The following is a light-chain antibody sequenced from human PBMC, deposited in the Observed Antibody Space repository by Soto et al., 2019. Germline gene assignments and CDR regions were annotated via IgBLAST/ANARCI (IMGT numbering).Light chain of an antibody. V-gene: IGKV3D-15*01. CDR1: QSLSSC. CDR2: DAS. J-gene: IGKJ4*02. Sequence: TQSPSTLSVSPGERATLSCRASQSLSSCLAWYQQKPRQATRLLIYDASNRATGIPASFSGSGSATEFNTHISSRQSADGPGYSCQHQDNWPPITYCRGAKEEIK. CDR3: QHQDNWPPIT.